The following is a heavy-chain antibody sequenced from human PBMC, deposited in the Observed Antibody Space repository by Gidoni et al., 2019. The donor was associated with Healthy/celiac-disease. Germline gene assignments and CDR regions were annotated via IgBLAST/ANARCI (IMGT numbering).Heavy chain of an antibody. V-gene: IGHV3-15*01. CDR2: IKSKTDGGTT. D-gene: IGHD4-17*01. CDR1: GFTFSNAW. CDR3: TSYMTTVTTGEDY. J-gene: IGHJ4*02. Sequence: EVQLVESGGGLVKPGGSLRLSCAASGFTFSNAWMRWVRQAPGKGLEWVGRIKSKTDGGTTDYAAPVKGRFTISRDDSKNTLYLQMNSLKTEDTAVYYCTSYMTTVTTGEDYWGQGTLVTVSS.